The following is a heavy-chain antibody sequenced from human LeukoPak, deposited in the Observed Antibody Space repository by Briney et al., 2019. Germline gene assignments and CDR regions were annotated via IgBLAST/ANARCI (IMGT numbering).Heavy chain of an antibody. CDR3: ARWGASVGFDY. CDR1: GFTFSSYV. D-gene: IGHD3-16*01. CDR2: ISYDGSNE. Sequence: GGSLRLSCAASGFTFSSYVMHWVRQAPGKGLEWVAIISYDGSNEYYADSVKGRFTISRDNSKNTLYLQMNSLRAEDTAVYYCARWGASVGFDYWGQGTLVTVSS. J-gene: IGHJ4*02. V-gene: IGHV3-30*14.